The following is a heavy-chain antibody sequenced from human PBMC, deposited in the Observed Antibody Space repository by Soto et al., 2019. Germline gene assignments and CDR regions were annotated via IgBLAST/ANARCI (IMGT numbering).Heavy chain of an antibody. CDR2: ISYDGSNK. Sequence: PGGSLRLSCAASGFTFSSYAMHWVRQAPGKGLEWVAVISYDGSNKYYADSVKGRFTISRDNSKNTLYLHMNSLRAEDTAVYYCARAPAYSSSWYGASYYYGMDVWGQGTTVTVSS. CDR1: GFTFSSYA. V-gene: IGHV3-30-3*01. CDR3: ARAPAYSSSWYGASYYYGMDV. D-gene: IGHD6-13*01. J-gene: IGHJ6*02.